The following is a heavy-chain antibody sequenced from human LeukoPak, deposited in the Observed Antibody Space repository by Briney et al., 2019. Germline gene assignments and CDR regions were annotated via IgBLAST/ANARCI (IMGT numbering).Heavy chain of an antibody. CDR2: ISYDGNNK. V-gene: IGHV3-30*04. D-gene: IGHD7-27*01. J-gene: IGHJ4*02. CDR1: GFTFSSYA. Sequence: GRSLRLSCAASGFTFSSYAMHWVRQAPGKGLEWVAVISYDGNNKYYADSVKGRFTISRDNSKNTLYLQMNSLRAEDTAGYYCATDNWGYIDYWGQGTLVTVSS. CDR3: ATDNWGYIDY.